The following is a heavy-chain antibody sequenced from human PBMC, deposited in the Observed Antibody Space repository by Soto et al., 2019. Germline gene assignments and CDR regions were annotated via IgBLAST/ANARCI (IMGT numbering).Heavy chain of an antibody. D-gene: IGHD3-3*01. CDR2: IYHSGST. CDR1: SGSISSSNW. CDR3: ARTRPLKGYDFWSGYPYYYYMDV. Sequence: SETLSLTCAVSSGSISSSNWWSWVRQPPGKGLKWIGEIYHSGSTNYNPSLKSRVTISVDKSKNQFSLKLSSVTAADTAVYYCARTRPLKGYDFWSGYPYYYYMDVWGKGTTVTVSS. J-gene: IGHJ6*03. V-gene: IGHV4-4*02.